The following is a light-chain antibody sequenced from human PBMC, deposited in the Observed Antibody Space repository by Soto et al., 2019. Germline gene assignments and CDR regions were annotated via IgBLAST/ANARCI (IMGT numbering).Light chain of an antibody. CDR2: DVS. CDR3: CSYAGSYTHV. CDR1: SSDVGGYNY. V-gene: IGLV2-11*01. Sequence: QPVLTQPRSVSGSPGQSVTISCTGTSSDVGGYNYVSWYQQHPGKAPKLMICDVSKRPSGVPDRFSGSKSGNTASLTISGLQAEDEADYYCCSYAGSYTHVFGTGTKGTVL. J-gene: IGLJ1*01.